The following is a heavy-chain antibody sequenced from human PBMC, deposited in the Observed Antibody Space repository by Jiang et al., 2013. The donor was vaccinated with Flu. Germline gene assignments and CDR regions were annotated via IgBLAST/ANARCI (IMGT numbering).Heavy chain of an antibody. CDR2: INHSGST. V-gene: IGHV4-34*01. D-gene: IGHD2-15*01. Sequence: INHSGSTNYNPSLKSRVTISVDTSKNQFSLKLSSVTAADTAVYYCARKVSYCSGGSCYSLMLRYYYYGMDVWGQGTTVTVSS. CDR3: ARKVSYCSGGSCYSLMLRYYYYGMDV. J-gene: IGHJ6*02.